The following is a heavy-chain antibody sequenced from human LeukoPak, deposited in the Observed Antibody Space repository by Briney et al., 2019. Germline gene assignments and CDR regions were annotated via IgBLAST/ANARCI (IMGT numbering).Heavy chain of an antibody. V-gene: IGHV4-39*07. CDR1: GGSISSSSYY. D-gene: IGHD3-22*01. J-gene: IGHJ6*03. Sequence: PSETLSLTCTVSGGSISSSSYYWGWIRQPPGKGLEWIGSIYYSGSTNYNPSLKSRVTISVDTSKNQFSLKLSSVTAADTAVYYCTRGSIAYYYMGVWGKGTTVTISS. CDR3: TRGSIAYYYMGV. CDR2: IYYSGST.